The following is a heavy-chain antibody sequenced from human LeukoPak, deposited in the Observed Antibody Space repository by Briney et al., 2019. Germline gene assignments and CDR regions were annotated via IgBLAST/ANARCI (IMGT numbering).Heavy chain of an antibody. CDR2: ISGSGDRT. D-gene: IGHD6-19*01. J-gene: IGHJ4*02. V-gene: IGHV3-23*01. CDR1: GFTFSSYA. CDR3: AKDGSRIAVAGSYYDY. Sequence: PGGSLRLSCAASGFTFSSYAMTWVRQAPGKGLEWVSAISGSGDRTYYADSVKGRFTISRDNSKDTLHLQMNSLRAEDTAVYYCAKDGSRIAVAGSYYDYWGQGTLATVS.